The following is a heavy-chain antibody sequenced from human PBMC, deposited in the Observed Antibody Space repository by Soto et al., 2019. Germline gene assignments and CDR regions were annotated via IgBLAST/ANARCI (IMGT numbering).Heavy chain of an antibody. CDR3: ARGAPRRKCYDSYPGWFDP. Sequence: PSETLSLTCTVSGGSLNSDYWTWIRQSPGKGLEWIGYVSSTGSTNYNPSLKSHVILSLDTSTSEVSLSLTSFTAPDAAVNFFARGAPRRKCYDSYPGWFDPWGQG. J-gene: IGHJ5*02. CDR1: GGSLNSDY. V-gene: IGHV4-59*01. D-gene: IGHD5-18*01. CDR2: VSSTGST.